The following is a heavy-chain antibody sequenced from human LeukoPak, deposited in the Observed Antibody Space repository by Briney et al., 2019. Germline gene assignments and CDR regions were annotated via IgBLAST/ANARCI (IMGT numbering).Heavy chain of an antibody. Sequence: GGSLRLSCAASGFTFSYYWMSWVRQAPGKGLEWVANIKQDGSEKYYVDSVKGRFTISRDNAKNSLSLQMNSLRAEDTAVYYCARGRIAVAGTYIPSNWGPQLYYMDVWGKGTTVTVSS. J-gene: IGHJ6*03. CDR1: GFTFSYYW. D-gene: IGHD6-19*01. V-gene: IGHV3-7*01. CDR3: ARGRIAVAGTYIPSNWGPQLYYMDV. CDR2: IKQDGSEK.